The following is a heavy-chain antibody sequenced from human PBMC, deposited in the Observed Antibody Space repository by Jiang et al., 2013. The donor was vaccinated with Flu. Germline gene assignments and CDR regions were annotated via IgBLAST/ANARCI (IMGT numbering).Heavy chain of an antibody. CDR3: ARGSGYYKFFDY. Sequence: GAEVKKPGASVKVSCKASGYIFTNYNMHWVRQAPGQRLEWMGWINTGNGNTRYSEDFRARVTFTSDTSATIGYMELSSLTSEDTAVYYCARGSGYYKFFDY. J-gene: IGHJ4*01. V-gene: IGHV1-3*04. CDR2: INTGNGNT. CDR1: GYIFTNYN. D-gene: IGHD3-9*01.